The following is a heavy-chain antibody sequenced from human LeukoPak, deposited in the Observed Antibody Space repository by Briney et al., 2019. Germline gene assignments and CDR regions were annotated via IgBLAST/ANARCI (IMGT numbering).Heavy chain of an antibody. CDR1: GFTFSNHG. V-gene: IGHV3-23*01. J-gene: IGHJ4*02. CDR3: AKGRRAHFDY. Sequence: PGGSLRLSCTASGFTFSNHGMDWVRQAPGKGLEWVSGISPSGDITYYADSVKGRFTISRDNAKNSLYLQMNSLRVEDTAVYYCAKGRRAHFDYWGQGTLVTVSS. CDR2: ISPSGDIT.